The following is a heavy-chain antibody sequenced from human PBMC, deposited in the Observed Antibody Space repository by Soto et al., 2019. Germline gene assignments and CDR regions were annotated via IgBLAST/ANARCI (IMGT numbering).Heavy chain of an antibody. CDR3: ARDASSSGLFAFDI. CDR1: GGTFSSYT. Sequence: SVKVSCKASGGTFSSYTISWVRQAPGQGLEWMGRIIPILGIANYAQKFQGRVTITADKSTSTAYMEMSSMRSEDTAVYYCARDASSSGLFAFDIWGQGTMVTVSS. J-gene: IGHJ3*02. CDR2: IIPILGIA. D-gene: IGHD6-19*01. V-gene: IGHV1-69*04.